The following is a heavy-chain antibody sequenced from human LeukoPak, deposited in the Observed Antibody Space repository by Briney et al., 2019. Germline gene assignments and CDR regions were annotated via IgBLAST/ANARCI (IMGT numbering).Heavy chain of an antibody. CDR1: GGSFSGYY. D-gene: IGHD3-10*01. J-gene: IGHJ4*02. CDR2: INHSGST. CDR3: ARATGH. V-gene: IGHV4-34*01. Sequence: SETLSLTCAVYGGSFSGYYWSWIRQPPGKGLEWIGEINHSGSTNYNPSLKSRVTISVDTSKNQFSLKLSTVTAADTAVYYCARATGHWGQGTLVTVSS.